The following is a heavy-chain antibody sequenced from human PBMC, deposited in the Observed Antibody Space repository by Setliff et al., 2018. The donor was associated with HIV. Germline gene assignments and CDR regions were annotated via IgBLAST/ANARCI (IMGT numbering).Heavy chain of an antibody. CDR1: GYTFTDYY. CDR3: ARDLVLYSSSCARFDAFDI. D-gene: IGHD6-13*01. V-gene: IGHV1-69-2*01. Sequence: ASVKVSCKASGYTFTDYYIHWVQQAPGKGLEWMGHIDPEDGETIYADNFQGRVTMTADRSTNTAYMELSSLRSEDTAVYYCARDLVLYSSSCARFDAFDIWGQGTMVTVSS. CDR2: IDPEDGET. J-gene: IGHJ3*02.